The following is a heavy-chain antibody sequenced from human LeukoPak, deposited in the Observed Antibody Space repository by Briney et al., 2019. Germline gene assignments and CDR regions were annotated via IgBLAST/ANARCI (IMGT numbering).Heavy chain of an antibody. CDR2: IYTSGST. D-gene: IGHD5-18*01. CDR3: ARHDLQLWSYFDY. J-gene: IGHJ4*02. V-gene: IGHV4-61*02. CDR1: GGSISSGSYY. Sequence: SQTLSLTCTVSGGSISSGSYYWSWIRQPAGKGLEWIGRIYTSGSTNYNPSLKSRVTISVDTSKNQFSLKLSSVTAADTAVYYCARHDLQLWSYFDYWGQGTLVTVSS.